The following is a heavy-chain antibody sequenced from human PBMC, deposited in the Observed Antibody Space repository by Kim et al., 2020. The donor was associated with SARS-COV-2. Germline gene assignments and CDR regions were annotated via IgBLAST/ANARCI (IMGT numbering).Heavy chain of an antibody. V-gene: IGHV1-8*01. CDR3: ATMWKSGQRHYC. Sequence: ASVKVSCKASGDTYINSDIHGVRQATGEGLEWMGWMHSDGGLTGKAQKLQGRLTMTSNTSTSTDYMELNSQRSDDTPAYYCATMWKSGQRHYCRGQGTLV. CDR1: GDTYINSD. CDR2: MHSDGGLT. D-gene: IGHD3-10*01. J-gene: IGHJ4*02.